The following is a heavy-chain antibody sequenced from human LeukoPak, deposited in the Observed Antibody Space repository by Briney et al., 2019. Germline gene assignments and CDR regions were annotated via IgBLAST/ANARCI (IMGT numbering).Heavy chain of an antibody. CDR2: ISSSSSYI. V-gene: IGHV3-21*01. Sequence: GGSLRLSCAASGFTFSSYSMNWVRQAPGKGLEWVSSISSSSSYIYYADSVKGRFTISRDNAKNSLYLQMNSLRAEDTAVYYCARSEPSSGWDYWGQGTLVTVSS. CDR1: GFTFSSYS. D-gene: IGHD6-19*01. CDR3: ARSEPSSGWDY. J-gene: IGHJ4*02.